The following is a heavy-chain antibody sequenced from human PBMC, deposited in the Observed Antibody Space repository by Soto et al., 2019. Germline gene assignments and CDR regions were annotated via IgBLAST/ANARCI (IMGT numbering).Heavy chain of an antibody. CDR3: VRATFFSDSRGYTRCVDY. CDR2: SRYNAQGYST. D-gene: IGHD5-18*01. CDR1: GFTSSDHY. Sequence: WGSLRLSCERPGFTSSDHYIYMVRHAPGRGPDGPGPSRYNAQGYSTADAASVKGRFTTSRDESQNSVYLQMHRLKTEDTAVYHCVRATFFSDSRGYTRCVDYWGQGTMVTVSS. V-gene: IGHV3-72*01. J-gene: IGHJ4*01.